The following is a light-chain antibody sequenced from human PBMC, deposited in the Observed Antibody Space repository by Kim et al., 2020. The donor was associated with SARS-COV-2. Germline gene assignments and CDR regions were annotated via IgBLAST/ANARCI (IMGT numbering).Light chain of an antibody. CDR2: GAS. Sequence: SPGESATLSCRASQSVSNSFLAWYQQKPGQAPRLLIYGASSRATGIPDRFSGSGSGTDFTLSISRLEPEDFAVYYCQQYGSSLRTFGQGTKVDIK. CDR1: QSVSNSF. J-gene: IGKJ1*01. V-gene: IGKV3-20*01. CDR3: QQYGSSLRT.